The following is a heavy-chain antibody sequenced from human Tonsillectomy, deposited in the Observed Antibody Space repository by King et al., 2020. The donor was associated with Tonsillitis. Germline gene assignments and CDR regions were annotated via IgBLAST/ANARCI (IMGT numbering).Heavy chain of an antibody. Sequence: VQLQESGPGLVKPSETLSLTCTVSGGSISSYYWSWIRQPPGKGLEWIGYIYYSGSTNYNPSLKSRVTISVDTSKNQFSLKLSSVTAADTAVYYCARQGWDYGDYRTRNYYYYYYMDVWGKGTTVTVSS. J-gene: IGHJ6*03. CDR3: ARQGWDYGDYRTRNYYYYYYMDV. CDR2: IYYSGST. D-gene: IGHD4-17*01. CDR1: GGSISSYY. V-gene: IGHV4-59*08.